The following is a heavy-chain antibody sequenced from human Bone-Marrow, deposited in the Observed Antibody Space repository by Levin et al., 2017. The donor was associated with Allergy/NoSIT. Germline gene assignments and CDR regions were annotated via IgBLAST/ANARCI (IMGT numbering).Heavy chain of an antibody. Sequence: GSGPTLVKPTQTLTLTCSVSGFSLSTSGVGGGGIRQPPGRGLEWLAFVYWDETKHYRPSLKSRLSISKDTSKNLVGLTLTYLAAVDTGTYFCAYSSGDGYFDLWGRGTLVTVSS. V-gene: IGHV2-5*02. CDR1: GFSLSTSGVG. J-gene: IGHJ2*01. D-gene: IGHD5-12*01. CDR3: AYSSGDGYFDL. CDR2: VYWDETK.